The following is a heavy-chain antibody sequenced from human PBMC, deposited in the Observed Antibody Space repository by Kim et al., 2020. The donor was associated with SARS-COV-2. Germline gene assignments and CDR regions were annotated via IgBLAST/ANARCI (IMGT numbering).Heavy chain of an antibody. J-gene: IGHJ4*02. CDR2: IYYSGST. V-gene: IGHV4-39*07. CDR1: GGSISSSSYY. D-gene: IGHD6-13*01. Sequence: SETLSLTCTVSGGSISSSSYYWGWIRQPPGKGLEWIGSIYYSGSTYYNPSLKSRVTISVDTSKNQFSLKLSSVTAADTAVYYCARDSRYSSSWSWVDYWGQGTLVTVSS. CDR3: ARDSRYSSSWSWVDY.